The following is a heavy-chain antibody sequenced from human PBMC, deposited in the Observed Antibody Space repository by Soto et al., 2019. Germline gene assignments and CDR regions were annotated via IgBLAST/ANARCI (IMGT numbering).Heavy chain of an antibody. CDR3: ARDWAPNSGSYEPFFDY. Sequence: VGSLRLSCAASGFTFSMYWMSWVRQAPGKGLECVAKIKQDGSEEYYVDSVKGRFTISRDNAENSLYLQMNSLRAEDTAVYYCARDWAPNSGSYEPFFDYWGQGTLVTVSS. J-gene: IGHJ4*02. CDR2: IKQDGSEE. CDR1: GFTFSMYW. D-gene: IGHD1-26*01. V-gene: IGHV3-7*01.